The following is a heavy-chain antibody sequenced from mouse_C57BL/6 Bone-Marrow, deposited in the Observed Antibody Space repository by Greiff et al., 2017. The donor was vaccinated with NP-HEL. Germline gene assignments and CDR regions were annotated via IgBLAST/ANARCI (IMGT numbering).Heavy chain of an antibody. V-gene: IGHV1-69*01. Sequence: VQLHQPGAELVMPGASVKLSCKASGYTFTSYWMHWVKQRPGQGLEWIGEIDPSDSYTNYNQKFKGKSTLTVDKSSSTAYMQLSSLTSEDSAVYYCAREGLLPHYYAMDYWGQGTSVTVSS. CDR2: IDPSDSYT. CDR3: AREGLLPHYYAMDY. J-gene: IGHJ4*01. CDR1: GYTFTSYW. D-gene: IGHD1-1*01.